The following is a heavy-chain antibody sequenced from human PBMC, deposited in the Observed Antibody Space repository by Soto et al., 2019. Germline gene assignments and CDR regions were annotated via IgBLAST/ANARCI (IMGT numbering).Heavy chain of an antibody. D-gene: IGHD3-9*01. CDR3: ARVPYYDILTDYYHYYYYGMDV. CDR2: INHSGST. CDR1: GGSFSGYY. J-gene: IGHJ6*02. Sequence: SETLSLTCAVYGGSFSGYYWSWIRQPPGKGLEWIGEINHSGSTNYNPSLKSRVTISVDTSKNQFSLKLSSVTAADTAVYYCARVPYYDILTDYYHYYYYGMDVWGQGTTVTVSS. V-gene: IGHV4-34*01.